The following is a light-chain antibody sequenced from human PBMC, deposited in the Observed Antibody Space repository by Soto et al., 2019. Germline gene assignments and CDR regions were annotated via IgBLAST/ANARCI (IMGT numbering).Light chain of an antibody. CDR3: QQRSNWPPT. CDR2: GTS. V-gene: IGKV3-11*01. Sequence: EIVMTQSPATLSVSPGERATLSCRASQSIDNNHLAWYQQKPGQAPRLLIHGTSNRATGIPARFSGSGSGTDFTLTISSLEPEDFAVYYCQQRSNWPPTFGQGTRLEIK. CDR1: QSIDNNH. J-gene: IGKJ5*01.